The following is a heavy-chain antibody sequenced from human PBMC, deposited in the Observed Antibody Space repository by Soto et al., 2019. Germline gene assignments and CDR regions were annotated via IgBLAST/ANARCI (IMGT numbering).Heavy chain of an antibody. J-gene: IGHJ4*02. V-gene: IGHV1-69*01. CDR2: IIPIFGTP. CDR1: GGIFNTYA. CDR3: ARDRDYYGSGNYYNRIDF. Sequence: QVQLVQSGPEVKEPGSSVKLTCKVSGGIFNTYAISWLRQAPGXXXXXXGGIIPIFGTPNYAQRFQGRVTITADESTSTAYMELSRLRSDDTAVYYCARDRDYYGSGNYYNRIDFWGQGNLVSVSS. D-gene: IGHD3-10*01.